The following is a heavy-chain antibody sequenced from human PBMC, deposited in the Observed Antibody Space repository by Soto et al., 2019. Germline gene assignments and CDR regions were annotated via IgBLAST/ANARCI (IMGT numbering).Heavy chain of an antibody. CDR2: IYYSGST. CDR3: ASSATVDAFDI. CDR1: GGSISSYY. D-gene: IGHD4-17*01. Sequence: KASETLSLTCTVSGGSISSYYWIWIRQPPGKGLEWIGYIYYSGSTNYNPSLKSRVTISVDTSKNQFSLKLSSVTAADTAVYYCASSATVDAFDIWGQGTMVTVSS. V-gene: IGHV4-59*01. J-gene: IGHJ3*02.